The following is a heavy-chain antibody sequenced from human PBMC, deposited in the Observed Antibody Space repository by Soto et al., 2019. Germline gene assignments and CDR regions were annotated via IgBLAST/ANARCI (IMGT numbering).Heavy chain of an antibody. J-gene: IGHJ4*02. V-gene: IGHV3-11*01. Sequence: PGGSLRLSCAASGFTFSDYAMSWVRQAPGKGLEWVSHISSSDSIVSYADSVKGRFTISRDNAKNSLYLQMNSLRAEDTAVYFCARDLGYYDSSGYFDYWGQGTLVTVSS. CDR1: GFTFSDYA. D-gene: IGHD3-22*01. CDR3: ARDLGYYDSSGYFDY. CDR2: ISSSDSIV.